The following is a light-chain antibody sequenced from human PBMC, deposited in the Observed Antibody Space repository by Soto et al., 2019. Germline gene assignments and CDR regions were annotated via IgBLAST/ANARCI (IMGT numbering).Light chain of an antibody. V-gene: IGLV2-14*01. J-gene: IGLJ2*01. CDR2: DVN. Sequence: QSALTQPASVSGSPGQSITISCTGTSSDVGGYHYVSWYQQFPGKAPKLLIYDVNNRPSGVSIRFSGSKSDNTASLTISGLQAEDEADYYCSSDMSGGRVAFGGGTKLTVL. CDR1: SSDVGGYHY. CDR3: SSDMSGGRVA.